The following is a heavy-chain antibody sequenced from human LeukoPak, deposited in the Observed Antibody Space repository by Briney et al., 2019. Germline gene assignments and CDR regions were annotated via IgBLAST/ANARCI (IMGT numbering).Heavy chain of an antibody. CDR3: ARHGGRGYSGYDMEYFQH. Sequence: SAPLSLTCTVSGSSINSYYWSCIRQPSGKGLEWIGYISYSGSTNFNASLRSRVTISVDTSKNYFSLKLSSVTAADTAVYYCARHGGRGYSGYDMEYFQHWGQGTLVTVSS. D-gene: IGHD5-12*01. J-gene: IGHJ1*01. V-gene: IGHV4-59*08. CDR1: GSSINSYY. CDR2: ISYSGST.